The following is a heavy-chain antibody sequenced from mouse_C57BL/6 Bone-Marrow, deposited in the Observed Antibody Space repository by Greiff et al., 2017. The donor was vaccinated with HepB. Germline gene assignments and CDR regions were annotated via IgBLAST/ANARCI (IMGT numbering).Heavy chain of an antibody. V-gene: IGHV1-54*01. Sequence: QVQLQQSGAELVRPGTSVKVSCKASGYAFTNYLIEWVKQRPGQGLEWIGVINPGSGGTNYNEKFKGKATLTADKSSSTAYMQLSSLTSEDSAVYFCARGKGIWFAYWGQGTLVTVSA. J-gene: IGHJ3*01. CDR1: GYAFTNYL. CDR3: ARGKGIWFAY. CDR2: INPGSGGT.